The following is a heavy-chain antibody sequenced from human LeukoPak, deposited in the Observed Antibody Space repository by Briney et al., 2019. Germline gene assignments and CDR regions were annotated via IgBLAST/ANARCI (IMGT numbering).Heavy chain of an antibody. CDR2: ISSSSSYI. D-gene: IGHD3-3*01. J-gene: IGHJ6*03. V-gene: IGHV3-21*01. CDR3: ARLSYDFWGYYYYYMDV. Sequence: GGSLRLSCAASGLTFSSYSMNWVRQAPGKGLEWVSSISSSSSYIYYADSVKGRFTISRDNAKNSLYLQMNSLRAEDTAVYYCARLSYDFWGYYYYYMDVWGKGTTVTVSS. CDR1: GLTFSSYS.